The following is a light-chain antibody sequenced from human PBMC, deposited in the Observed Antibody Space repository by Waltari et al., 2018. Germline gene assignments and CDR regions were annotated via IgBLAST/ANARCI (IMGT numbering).Light chain of an antibody. CDR1: QSVGTS. Sequence: ELVLTQSPATLFLSPGERATLSCRASQSVGTSLAWYQQKPGQAPRLLIYDASNRATGIPARFSGVGSGTDFTVTISSLEPEDFAVYYCQQRSNWPELTFGGGTKVQIK. CDR2: DAS. J-gene: IGKJ4*01. CDR3: QQRSNWPELT. V-gene: IGKV3-11*01.